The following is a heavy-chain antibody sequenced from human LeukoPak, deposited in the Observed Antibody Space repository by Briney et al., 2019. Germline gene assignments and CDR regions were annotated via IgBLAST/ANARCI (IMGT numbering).Heavy chain of an antibody. CDR3: ARASGSTYYYDSSGYFAFDY. Sequence: TSETLSLTCAVYGGSFSGYYWSWIRQPPGKGLEWIGEINHSGSTNYNPSLKSRVTISVDTSKNQFSLKLSSVTAADTAVYYCARASGSTYYYDSSGYFAFDYGGQGTLVTVSS. V-gene: IGHV4-34*01. CDR2: INHSGST. CDR1: GGSFSGYY. D-gene: IGHD3-22*01. J-gene: IGHJ4*02.